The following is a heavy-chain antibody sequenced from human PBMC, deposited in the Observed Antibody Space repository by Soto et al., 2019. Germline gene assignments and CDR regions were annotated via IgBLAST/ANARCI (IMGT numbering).Heavy chain of an antibody. CDR3: AKNGQPPYYYYGLDV. CDR1: GYTFSRYG. Sequence: QGQLVQSGGEVKKPGASVKVSCKASGYTFSRYGISWVRQAPGQGLEWMGWISGYNGDTNYAQKFQGRVPMTIDPSTTTAYMELRGLTSDDTAIYYCAKNGQPPYYYYGLDVWGQGTTVTVSS. CDR2: ISGYNGDT. J-gene: IGHJ6*02. V-gene: IGHV1-18*01. D-gene: IGHD2-8*01.